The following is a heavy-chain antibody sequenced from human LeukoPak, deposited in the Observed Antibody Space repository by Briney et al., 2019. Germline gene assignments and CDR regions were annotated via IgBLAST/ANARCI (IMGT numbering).Heavy chain of an antibody. D-gene: IGHD3-10*01. CDR1: GYTFTSYD. Sequence: GASVKVSCKASGYTFTSYDINWVRQATGQGLEWMGWMNPNSGNTGYAQKFQGRVTITRNTSISTAYMELSSLRSEDTAVYYCARVWYGALWAYFDYWGQGTLVTVSS. CDR3: ARVWYGALWAYFDY. CDR2: MNPNSGNT. J-gene: IGHJ4*02. V-gene: IGHV1-8*03.